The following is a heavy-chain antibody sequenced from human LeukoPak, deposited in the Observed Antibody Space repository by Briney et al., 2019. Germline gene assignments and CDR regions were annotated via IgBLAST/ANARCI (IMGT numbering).Heavy chain of an antibody. CDR2: INPNSGGT. D-gene: IGHD3-10*01. CDR3: ATERRITMVRGVPSDAFDI. V-gene: IGHV1-2*02. J-gene: IGHJ3*02. Sequence: ASVKVSCKASGYTFTGYYMHWVRQAPGQGLEWMGWINPNSGGTNYAQKFQGRVTMTRDTSISTAYMELSRLRSEDTAVYYCATERRITMVRGVPSDAFDIWGQGTMVTVSS. CDR1: GYTFTGYY.